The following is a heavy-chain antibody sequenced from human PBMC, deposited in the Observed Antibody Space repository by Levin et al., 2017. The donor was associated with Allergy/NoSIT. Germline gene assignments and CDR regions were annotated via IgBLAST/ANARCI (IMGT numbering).Heavy chain of an antibody. Sequence: TSETLSLTCTVSGGSISSYYWNWIRQPPGKGLEWIGYIYYSGNTNYNPSLKSRVTISVDTSKNQFSLKLSSVTAADTAVYYCARMIAAVGTEYFDYWGQGTLVTVSS. V-gene: IGHV4-59*01. D-gene: IGHD6-13*01. J-gene: IGHJ4*02. CDR2: IYYSGNT. CDR1: GGSISSYY. CDR3: ARMIAAVGTEYFDY.